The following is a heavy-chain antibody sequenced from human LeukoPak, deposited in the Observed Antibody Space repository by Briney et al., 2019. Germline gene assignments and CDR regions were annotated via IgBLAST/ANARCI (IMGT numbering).Heavy chain of an antibody. D-gene: IGHD6-19*01. V-gene: IGHV4-34*01. CDR3: ARSLYSSGWYIY. J-gene: IGHJ4*02. CDR2: INHSGST. Sequence: SETLSLTCAVCGGSFSGYYWSWIRQPPGKGLEWIGEINHSGSTNYNPSLKSRVTISVDTSKNQFSLKLSSVTAADTAVYYCARSLYSSGWYIYWGQGTLVTVSS. CDR1: GGSFSGYY.